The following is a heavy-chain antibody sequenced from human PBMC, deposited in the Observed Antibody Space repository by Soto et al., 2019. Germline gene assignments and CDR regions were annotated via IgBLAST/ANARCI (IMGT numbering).Heavy chain of an antibody. CDR3: ARVVPGAEAWFGP. J-gene: IGHJ5*02. D-gene: IGHD2-2*01. V-gene: IGHV1-18*01. CDR1: GYTFSNYG. CDR2: ISLYSDGT. Sequence: QVQLVQSGGEVKRPGASVKVSCKTSGYTFSNYGITWVRQAPGQPLEWLGWISLYSDGTNYAQKFQDRVSITTDTSTTTAYMELRSLRSDDTAVYYCARVVPGAEAWFGPWGQGTLVTVSS.